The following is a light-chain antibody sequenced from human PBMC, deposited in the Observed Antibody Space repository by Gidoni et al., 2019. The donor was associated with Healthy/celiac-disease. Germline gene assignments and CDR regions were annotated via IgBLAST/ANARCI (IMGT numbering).Light chain of an antibody. CDR1: SLRSYY. CDR3: NSRDSSGNHWV. CDR2: GKH. V-gene: IGLV3-19*01. Sequence: SAELTQDPAVSVALGQTVRITCQGDSLRSYYASWYQQKPGQAPVLVISGKHTRPSGLPDRFSGSSSGNTSSLTITGAPAEDEADYYCNSRDSSGNHWVFGGGTKLTVL. J-gene: IGLJ3*02.